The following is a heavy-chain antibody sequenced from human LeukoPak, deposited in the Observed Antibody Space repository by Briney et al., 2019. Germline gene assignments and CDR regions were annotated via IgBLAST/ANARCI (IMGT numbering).Heavy chain of an antibody. D-gene: IGHD2-2*01. J-gene: IGHJ4*02. CDR1: GFTFSSYS. CDR3: ARLPRYCSSTSCPPDFGY. CDR2: ISSSSSTI. V-gene: IGHV3-48*01. Sequence: QPGGSLRLSCAASGFTFSSYSMNWVRQAPGKGLEWVSYISSSSSTIYYADSVKGRFTISRDNAKNSLYLQMNSLRAEDTAVYYCARLPRYCSSTSCPPDFGYWGQGTLVTVSS.